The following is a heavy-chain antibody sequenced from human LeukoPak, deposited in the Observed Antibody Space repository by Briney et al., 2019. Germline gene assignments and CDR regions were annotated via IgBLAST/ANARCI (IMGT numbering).Heavy chain of an antibody. CDR1: GFTFSSYG. Sequence: GGSLRLSRAASGFTFSSYGMHWVRQAPGKGLEWVAVISYDGSNKYYADSVKGRFTISRDNSKNTLYLQMNSLRAEDTAVYYCAKGVGATGSFDYWGQGTLVTVSS. CDR2: ISYDGSNK. D-gene: IGHD1-26*01. V-gene: IGHV3-30*18. J-gene: IGHJ4*02. CDR3: AKGVGATGSFDY.